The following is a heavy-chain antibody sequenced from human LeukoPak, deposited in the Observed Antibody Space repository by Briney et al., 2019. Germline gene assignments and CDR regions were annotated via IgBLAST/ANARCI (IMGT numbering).Heavy chain of an antibody. D-gene: IGHD3-10*01. CDR1: GYTFTGYY. Sequence: GASVKVSCKASGYTFTGYYMHWVRQAPGQGLEWMGWINPNSGGTNYAQKFQGRVTMTRDTSISTAYMELSRLRSDDTAVYYCARQPMVRGVMGYYYYMDVWGKGTTVTISS. CDR3: ARQPMVRGVMGYYYYMDV. V-gene: IGHV1-2*02. J-gene: IGHJ6*03. CDR2: INPNSGGT.